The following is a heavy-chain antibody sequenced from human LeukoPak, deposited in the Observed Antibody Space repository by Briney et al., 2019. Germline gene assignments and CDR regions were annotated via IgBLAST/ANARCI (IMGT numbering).Heavy chain of an antibody. D-gene: IGHD4-11*01. CDR3: AKGETTVTPFGGAY. J-gene: IGHJ4*02. Sequence: TGGSLRLSCAASGFAFSSYAMSWVRQAPGKGLEWVSAISGSGGSTYYADSVKGRFTISRDNSKNTLYLQMNSLRAEDTAVYYCAKGETTVTPFGGAYWGQGTLVTVSS. CDR2: ISGSGGST. CDR1: GFAFSSYA. V-gene: IGHV3-23*01.